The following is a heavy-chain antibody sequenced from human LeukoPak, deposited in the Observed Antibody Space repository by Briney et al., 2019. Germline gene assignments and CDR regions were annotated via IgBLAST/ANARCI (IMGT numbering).Heavy chain of an antibody. D-gene: IGHD6-13*01. CDR1: GFTFSSYA. CDR2: LSSSGGST. Sequence: GGSLRLSCAASGFTFSSYAMSWVRQAPGKGLEWVSALSSSGGSTYYADSVKGRFTISRDNSKNTLYLQMNSLRAEDTAVYYCAKGGIAAAATSLDYWGQGTLVTVSS. V-gene: IGHV3-23*01. CDR3: AKGGIAAAATSLDY. J-gene: IGHJ4*02.